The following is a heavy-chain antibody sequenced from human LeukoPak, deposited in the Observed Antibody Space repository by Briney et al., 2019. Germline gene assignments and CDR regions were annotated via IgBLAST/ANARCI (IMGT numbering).Heavy chain of an antibody. D-gene: IGHD3-3*01. CDR3: ARGHKRDYDFWSGYYAGYYFDY. J-gene: IGHJ4*02. Sequence: PSETLSLTCAVSGGSISSGGYSWSWIRQPPGKGLEWIGYIYHSGSTYYNPSLKSRVTISVDRSKNQFSLKLSSVTAADTAVYCCARGHKRDYDFWSGYYAGYYFDYWGQGTLVTVSS. V-gene: IGHV4-30-2*01. CDR1: GGSISSGGYS. CDR2: IYHSGST.